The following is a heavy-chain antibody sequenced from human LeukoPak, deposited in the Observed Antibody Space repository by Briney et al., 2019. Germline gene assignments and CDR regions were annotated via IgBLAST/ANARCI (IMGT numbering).Heavy chain of an antibody. CDR2: IWYDGSDK. CDR1: GFTFNTYG. D-gene: IGHD2-15*01. V-gene: IGHV3-33*01. Sequence: GGSLRLSCAASGFTFNTYGMNWVRQAPGKGLEWVAIIWYDGSDKYYAESVKGRFTISRDNSKNTLYLQLNSLRAEDTAVYYCARVGCTGGSCSAYNYYPMDVWGQGTTVTVSS. CDR3: ARVGCTGGSCSAYNYYPMDV. J-gene: IGHJ6*02.